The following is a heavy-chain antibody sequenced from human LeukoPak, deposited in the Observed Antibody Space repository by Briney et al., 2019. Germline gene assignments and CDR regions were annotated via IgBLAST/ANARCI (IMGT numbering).Heavy chain of an antibody. CDR3: ARVPSGGPFDY. Sequence: EASVNVSCKASGYSFTSYGISWVRQAPGQGLEWMGWISAYNGNTNYAQRLQGRVTMTTDTSTSTAYMELRSLTSDDTAVYYCARVPSGGPFDYWGQGTLVTVSS. D-gene: IGHD2-15*01. CDR2: ISAYNGNT. CDR1: GYSFTSYG. J-gene: IGHJ4*02. V-gene: IGHV1-18*01.